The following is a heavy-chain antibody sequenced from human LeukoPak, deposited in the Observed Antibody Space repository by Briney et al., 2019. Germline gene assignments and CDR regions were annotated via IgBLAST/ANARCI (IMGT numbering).Heavy chain of an antibody. D-gene: IGHD3-10*01. CDR1: GGSISSYY. CDR3: ARVDYYGSGSYYTPDY. CDR2: IYYSGST. Sequence: PSETLSLTRTVSGGSISSYYWSWIRQPPGKGLEWIGYIYYSGSTNYNPSLKSRVTISVDTSKNQFSLKLSSVTAADTAVYYCARVDYYGSGSYYTPDYWGQGTLVTVSS. J-gene: IGHJ4*02. V-gene: IGHV4-59*08.